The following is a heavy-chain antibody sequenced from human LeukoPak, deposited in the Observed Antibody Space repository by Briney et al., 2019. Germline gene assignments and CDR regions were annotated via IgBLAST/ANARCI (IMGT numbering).Heavy chain of an antibody. Sequence: ASVKVSCKAFGYTFTSNYMHWVRQAPGQGPEWMGVISPSGGSTTYAQKFQGRVTLTRDMSTSTDYLELSSLRSEDTAVYYCARGDYYGSPKVVAAWGQGTLVTVSS. D-gene: IGHD3-10*01. CDR3: ARGDYYGSPKVVAA. V-gene: IGHV1-46*01. J-gene: IGHJ5*02. CDR2: ISPSGGST. CDR1: GYTFTSNY.